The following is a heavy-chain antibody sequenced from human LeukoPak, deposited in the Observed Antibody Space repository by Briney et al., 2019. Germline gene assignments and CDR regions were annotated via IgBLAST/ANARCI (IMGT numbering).Heavy chain of an antibody. CDR3: ARGLLKRGYYGSGDNPRNWFDP. CDR1: GYTFTGYY. CDR2: INPNSGGT. V-gene: IGHV1-2*02. J-gene: IGHJ5*02. D-gene: IGHD3-10*01. Sequence: ASVKVSCKASGYTFTGYYMHWVRQAPGQGLEWMGWINPNSGGTNYAQKFQGRVTMTRDTSISTAYMELSRLRSDDTAVYYCARGLLKRGYYGSGDNPRNWFDPWGQGTLVTVSS.